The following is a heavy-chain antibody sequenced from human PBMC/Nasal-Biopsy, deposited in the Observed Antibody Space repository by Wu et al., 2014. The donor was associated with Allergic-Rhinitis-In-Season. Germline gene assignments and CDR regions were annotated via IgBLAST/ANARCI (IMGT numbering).Heavy chain of an antibody. V-gene: IGHV3-30*02. CDR2: IDFEGRRT. CDR1: GFTFSGSD. CDR3: AKDYSAIFGVVQYWYHMDI. D-gene: IGHD3-3*01. Sequence: LRLSCAASGFTFSGSDMHWVRQAPGKGLEWVAFIDFEGRRTYYADSVKGRFTISRDNSKNALYLQMNSLRVEDTAVYFCAKDYSAIFGVVQYWYHMDIWGQGTTVTVSS. J-gene: IGHJ6*02.